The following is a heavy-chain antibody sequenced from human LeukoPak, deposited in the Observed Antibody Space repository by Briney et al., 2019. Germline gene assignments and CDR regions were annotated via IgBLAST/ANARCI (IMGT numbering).Heavy chain of an antibody. D-gene: IGHD6-19*01. J-gene: IGHJ6*02. CDR1: GFTFSSYG. Sequence: PGGSLRLSCAASGFTFSSYGMSWVRQAPGKGLVWVSRINSDGSSTSYADSVKGRFTISRDNAKNTLYLQMNSLRAEDTAVYYCARAKGSSGWYLYSPHYYYYGMDVWGQGTTVTVSS. V-gene: IGHV3-74*01. CDR2: INSDGSST. CDR3: ARAKGSSGWYLYSPHYYYYGMDV.